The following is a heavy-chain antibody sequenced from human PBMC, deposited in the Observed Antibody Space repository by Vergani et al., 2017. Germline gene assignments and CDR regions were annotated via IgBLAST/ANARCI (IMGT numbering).Heavy chain of an antibody. V-gene: IGHV3-23*01. CDR3: AREGVGGAADYYYYGMDV. CDR1: GFTISSYA. CDR2: ISGSGGST. Sequence: EVQLLESGGGLVQPGGSLRLSCAASGFTISSYAMSWVRQAPGKGLEWVSAISGSGGSTYYADSVKGRFTISRDNSKNTLYLQMNSLRAEDTAVYYCAREGVGGAADYYYYGMDVWGQGTTVTVSS. J-gene: IGHJ6*02. D-gene: IGHD6-13*01.